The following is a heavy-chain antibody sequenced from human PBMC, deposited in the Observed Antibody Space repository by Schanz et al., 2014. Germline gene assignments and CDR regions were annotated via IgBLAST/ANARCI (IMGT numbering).Heavy chain of an antibody. V-gene: IGHV3-30*02. D-gene: IGHD1-26*01. Sequence: QVQLVESGGGVVQPGGSLRLSCAASGFRLSTYGMHWVRQAPGKGLEWVAFIGHDGSDKFYADSVKGRFTISRDNSKNIVYLQMNSLRAEDTAVYYCVKDLQRELLRDDHYYGMDVWGQGTTVTVSS. CDR2: IGHDGSDK. CDR3: VKDLQRELLRDDHYYGMDV. J-gene: IGHJ6*02. CDR1: GFRLSTYG.